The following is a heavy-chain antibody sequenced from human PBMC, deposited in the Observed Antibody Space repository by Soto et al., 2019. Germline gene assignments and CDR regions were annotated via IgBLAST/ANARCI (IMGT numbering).Heavy chain of an antibody. Sequence: QVQLQQWGAGLLKSSETLSLTCAVYGGSFSGDHWSWIRQPPGKGLEWIGEINHSGSTNYNPSLTSLVTISVDTSKKQISLKVNSVTAADTAVYYCARRYCSSTSCLAGFDPGGRGTLVTVSS. J-gene: IGHJ5*02. CDR2: INHSGST. D-gene: IGHD2-2*01. CDR3: ARRYCSSTSCLAGFDP. CDR1: GGSFSGDH. V-gene: IGHV4-34*01.